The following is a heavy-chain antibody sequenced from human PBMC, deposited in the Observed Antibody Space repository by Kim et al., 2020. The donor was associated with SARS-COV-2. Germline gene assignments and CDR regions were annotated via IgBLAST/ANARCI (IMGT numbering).Heavy chain of an antibody. CDR3: ARVFTIWPVGYCSSTSCPIYFDY. CDR2: ISSSSSYI. D-gene: IGHD2-2*01. Sequence: GGSLRLSCAASGFTFSSHSMNWVRQAPGKGLEWVSSISSSSSYIYYADSVKGRFTISRDNAKNSLYLQMNSLRAEDTAVYYCARVFTIWPVGYCSSTSCPIYFDYWGQGSLVTVSS. J-gene: IGHJ4*02. V-gene: IGHV3-21*01. CDR1: GFTFSSHS.